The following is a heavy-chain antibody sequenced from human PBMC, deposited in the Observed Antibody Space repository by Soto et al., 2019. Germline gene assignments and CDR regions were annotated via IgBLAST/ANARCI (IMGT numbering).Heavy chain of an antibody. V-gene: IGHV3-23*01. CDR2: ILVDGRT. J-gene: IGHJ3*02. CDR3: AKATATGGGAFDI. Sequence: GALRLSCAASGFICSSYDMSWVRQAPGKGLEWVSTILVDGRTFYVDSVKGRFTISRDSSKNTVYLQMNSLTAGDTALYYCAKATATGGGAFDICGQGTMVTVSS. CDR1: GFICSSYD. D-gene: IGHD2-8*02.